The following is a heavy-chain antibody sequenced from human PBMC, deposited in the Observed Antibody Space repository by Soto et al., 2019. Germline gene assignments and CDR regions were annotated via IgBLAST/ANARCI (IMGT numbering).Heavy chain of an antibody. CDR1: GFTFSSYA. J-gene: IGHJ4*02. CDR3: ARVSCITGTTCYFDY. D-gene: IGHD1-20*01. Sequence: GGSLRLSCATSGFTFSSYAMSLVRQAPGKGLEWVSAISGSGGSTYYADSVKGRFTISVDTSKNQFSLKLSSVTAADTAVYYCARVSCITGTTCYFDYWGQGTLVTVSS. CDR2: ISGSGGST. V-gene: IGHV3-23*01.